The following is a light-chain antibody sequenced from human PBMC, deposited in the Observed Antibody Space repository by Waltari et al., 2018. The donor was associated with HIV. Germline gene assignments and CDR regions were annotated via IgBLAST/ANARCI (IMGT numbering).Light chain of an antibody. J-gene: IGLJ3*02. Sequence: SYELTQPPSVSVSPGQPAKITCSGDALPKKYAYWYQQKSGQAPVLVIYEDSKRPSGIPERFSGSSSGTMATLTLSEVQVDDEADYYCYSTDNSLNGVFGGGTKLTVL. V-gene: IGLV3-10*01. CDR1: ALPKKY. CDR3: YSTDNSLNGV. CDR2: EDS.